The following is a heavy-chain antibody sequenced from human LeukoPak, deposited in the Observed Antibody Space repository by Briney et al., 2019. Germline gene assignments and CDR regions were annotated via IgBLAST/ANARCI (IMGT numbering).Heavy chain of an antibody. CDR2: INPNSGGT. V-gene: IGHV1-2*06. D-gene: IGHD3-22*01. J-gene: IGHJ4*02. Sequence: GASVKVSCKASGYTFTGYYMHWVRQAPGQGLEWMGRINPNSGGTNYAQKFQGRVTMTRDTSISTAYTELSRLRSDDTAVYYCARDGGVYYDSSGYYRSDYWGQGTLVTVSS. CDR1: GYTFTGYY. CDR3: ARDGGVYYDSSGYYRSDY.